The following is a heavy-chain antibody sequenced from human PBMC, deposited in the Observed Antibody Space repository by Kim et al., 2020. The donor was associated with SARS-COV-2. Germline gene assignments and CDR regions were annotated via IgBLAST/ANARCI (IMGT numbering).Heavy chain of an antibody. CDR1: GFTFSSYA. CDR3: AKRSVAVAGRYSGIGYFDY. CDR2: ISGSGGST. D-gene: IGHD6-19*01. V-gene: IGHV3-23*01. Sequence: GGSLRLSCAASGFTFSSYAMSWVRQAPGKGLEWVSGISGSGGSTSYADSVKGRFTISRDNPKNTLYLQMNSLSAEDTAVYYCAKRSVAVAGRYSGIGYFDYWGQGTLVTASS. J-gene: IGHJ4*02.